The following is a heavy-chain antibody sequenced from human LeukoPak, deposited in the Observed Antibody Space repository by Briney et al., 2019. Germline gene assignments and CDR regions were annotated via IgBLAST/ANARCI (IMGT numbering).Heavy chain of an antibody. Sequence: PGGSLRLSCAASGFTFSSYAMSWVREAPARGLEWVSSLRGNGDTFYADSVKGRFTLSRDESKNTVYLHLNELRGEDTAVYYCAKASWVSTADAVLWGQGTVVIVSS. D-gene: IGHD3-16*01. CDR2: LRGNGDT. J-gene: IGHJ4*02. V-gene: IGHV3-23*01. CDR1: GFTFSSYA. CDR3: AKASWVSTADAVL.